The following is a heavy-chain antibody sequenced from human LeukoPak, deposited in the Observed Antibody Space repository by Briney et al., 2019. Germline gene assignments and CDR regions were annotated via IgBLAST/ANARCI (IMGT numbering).Heavy chain of an antibody. CDR1: GFTFDDYT. V-gene: IGHV3-43*01. CDR2: ISWNGVTT. Sequence: GGSLRLSCAASGFTFDDYTMHWVRQAPGKGLEWVSLISWNGVTTYYADSVKGRFTISRDNSKNSLYLQMNSLRAEDTAVYYCARGSSSWYYFDYWGQGTLVTVSS. D-gene: IGHD6-13*01. CDR3: ARGSSSWYYFDY. J-gene: IGHJ4*02.